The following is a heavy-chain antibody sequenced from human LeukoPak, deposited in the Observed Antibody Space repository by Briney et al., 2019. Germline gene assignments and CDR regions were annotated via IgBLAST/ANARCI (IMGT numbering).Heavy chain of an antibody. D-gene: IGHD6-19*01. CDR2: ISPDSNYK. CDR1: GFTFSTYS. Sequence: GGSLRLSCAASGFTFSTYSMNWLRLAPGKGLEWVSSISPDSNYKYYVDSVKGRFTISRDNAKSSLYLQMNSLRAEDTAVYYCARIGSGWYWDYWGQGTLVTVSS. V-gene: IGHV3-21*01. CDR3: ARIGSGWYWDY. J-gene: IGHJ4*02.